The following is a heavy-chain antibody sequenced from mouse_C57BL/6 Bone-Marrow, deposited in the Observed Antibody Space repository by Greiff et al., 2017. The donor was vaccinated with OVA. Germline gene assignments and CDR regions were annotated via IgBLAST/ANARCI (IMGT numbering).Heavy chain of an antibody. CDR2: IYPGSGST. V-gene: IGHV1-55*01. J-gene: IGHJ4*01. CDR1: GYTFTSYW. D-gene: IGHD2-3*01. Sequence: QVQLQQPGAELVKPGASVKMSCKASGYTFTSYWITWVKQRPGQGLEWIGDIYPGSGSTNYNEKFKSKATLTVDTSSSTAYMQLSSLTSEDCAVYYCARDGYYVDYAMDYWGQGTSVTVSS. CDR3: ARDGYYVDYAMDY.